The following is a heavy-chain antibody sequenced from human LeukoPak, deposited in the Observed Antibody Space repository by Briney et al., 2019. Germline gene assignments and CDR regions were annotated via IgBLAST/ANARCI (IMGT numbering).Heavy chain of an antibody. V-gene: IGHV4-59*12. J-gene: IGHJ4*02. D-gene: IGHD2-15*01. CDR3: ARGGPLYCSGGSCYSRPEGEYFDY. CDR1: GGSISSYY. Sequence: PSETLSLTCTVSGGSISSYYWSWIRQPPGKGLEWIGYIYYSGSTYYNPSLKSRVTISVDTSKNQFSLKLSSVTAADTAVYYCARGGPLYCSGGSCYSRPEGEYFDYWGQGTLVTVSS. CDR2: IYYSGST.